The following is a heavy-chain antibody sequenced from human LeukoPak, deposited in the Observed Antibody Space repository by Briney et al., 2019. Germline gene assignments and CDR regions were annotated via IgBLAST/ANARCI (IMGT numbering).Heavy chain of an antibody. Sequence: PSETLSLTCTVSGGSISSGGYYWSWIRQHPGKGLEWIGYIYYSGSTYYNPSLKSRVTISVDTSKNQFSLKLSSVTAEDTAVYYCARSSRSSPHLVDYWGQGTLVTVSS. CDR2: IYYSGST. J-gene: IGHJ4*02. CDR1: GGSISSGGYY. D-gene: IGHD2-2*01. CDR3: ARSSRSSPHLVDY. V-gene: IGHV4-31*03.